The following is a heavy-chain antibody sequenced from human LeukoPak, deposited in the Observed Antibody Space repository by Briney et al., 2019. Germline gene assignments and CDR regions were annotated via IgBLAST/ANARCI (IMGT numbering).Heavy chain of an antibody. V-gene: IGHV4-59*12. CDR3: ARRVRIWLQYGVAHPFDN. J-gene: IGHJ4*02. Sequence: PSETLSLTCTVSGGSISSYYWSWIRQPPGKGLEWIGYIYYSGSTNYNPSLKSRVTISLDTSKNQFSLKLSSVTAADTAIYYCARRVRIWLQYGVAHPFDNWGQGTLVTVSS. D-gene: IGHD2-15*01. CDR2: IYYSGST. CDR1: GGSISSYY.